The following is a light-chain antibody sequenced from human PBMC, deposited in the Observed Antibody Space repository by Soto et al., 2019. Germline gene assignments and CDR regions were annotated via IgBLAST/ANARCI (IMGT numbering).Light chain of an antibody. CDR2: DAS. J-gene: IGKJ5*01. CDR1: QFVSSR. Sequence: EIVVTQSPATLSGSPGERVPLSCRASQFVSSRLAWYQQKPGQAPRPLIYDASNRATGIPARFSGSGSGTDFTLTISSLEPEDFAVYYCQQRFNWQVTFGQGTRLEN. CDR3: QQRFNWQVT. V-gene: IGKV3-11*01.